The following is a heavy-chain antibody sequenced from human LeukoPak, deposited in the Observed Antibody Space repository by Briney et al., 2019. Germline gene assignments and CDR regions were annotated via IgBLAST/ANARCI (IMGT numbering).Heavy chain of an antibody. CDR2: ISSGSSYV. D-gene: IGHD6-13*01. V-gene: IGHV3-21*01. Sequence: GGSLRLSCAASGFTFSSYSMNWVRQAPGKGLEWVSSISSGSSYVYYADSVKGRFTISRDNAKNSLYLQMNSLRAEDTAVFYCARAPGYYSSSRDTFDIWGQGTMVTVSS. J-gene: IGHJ3*02. CDR1: GFTFSSYS. CDR3: ARAPGYYSSSRDTFDI.